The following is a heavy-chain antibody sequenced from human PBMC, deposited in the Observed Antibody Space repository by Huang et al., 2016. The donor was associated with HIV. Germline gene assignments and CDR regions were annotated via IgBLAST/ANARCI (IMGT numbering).Heavy chain of an antibody. CDR2: ISNDGTTT. CDR3: TREYTVAGAFDI. D-gene: IGHD5-12*01. J-gene: IGHJ3*02. Sequence: QGQLVESGGGVVRPGRSLRLSCAASGFSFSNYAMHWVRQVPGKRLEWVTFISNDGTTTYYANSVKGRFTISRDNFKNTLYLQMNRLRGDDTAVYYCTREYTVAGAFDIWGQGAMVTVSS. CDR1: GFSFSNYA. V-gene: IGHV3-30-3*01.